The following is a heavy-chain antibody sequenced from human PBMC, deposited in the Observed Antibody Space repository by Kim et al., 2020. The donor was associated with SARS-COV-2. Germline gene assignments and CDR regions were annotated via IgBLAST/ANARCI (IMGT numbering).Heavy chain of an antibody. Sequence: SVKVSCKASGGTFSSYAISWVRQAPGQGLEWMGGIIPIFGTANYAQKFQGRVTITADESTSTAYMELSSLRSEDTAAYYCARGRFTTGTHFDYWGQGTLVTVSS. CDR2: IIPIFGTA. V-gene: IGHV1-69*13. J-gene: IGHJ4*02. CDR3: ARGRFTTGTHFDY. D-gene: IGHD1-1*01. CDR1: GGTFSSYA.